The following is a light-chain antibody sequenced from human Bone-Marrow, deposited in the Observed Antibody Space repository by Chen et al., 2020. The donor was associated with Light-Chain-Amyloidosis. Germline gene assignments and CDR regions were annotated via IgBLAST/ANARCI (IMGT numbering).Light chain of an antibody. CDR2: RDT. J-gene: IGLJ2*01. CDR1: DLPTKY. Sequence: SYDLTQHPSFSVSPGQPARTPCLGDDLPTKYAYWYHQKPGQAPVLVIHRDTERPSGISERFSGSSSGTTATLTISGVQAEDEADYHCQSADSSGTYEVIFGGGTKLTVL. CDR3: QSADSSGTYEVI. V-gene: IGLV3-25*03.